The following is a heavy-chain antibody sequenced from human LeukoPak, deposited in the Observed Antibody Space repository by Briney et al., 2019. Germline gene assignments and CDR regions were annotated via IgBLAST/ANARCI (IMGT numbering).Heavy chain of an antibody. V-gene: IGHV4-34*01. J-gene: IGHJ4*02. Sequence: SETLSLTCAVYGGSFSGYYWSWIRQPPGKGLEWIGEINHSGSTNYNPSLKSRVTISVDTSKNQFSLKLSSVTAADTAVYYCARRPYYDFWSGLQSHWGQGTLVTVSS. CDR2: INHSGST. D-gene: IGHD3-3*01. CDR3: ARRPYYDFWSGLQSH. CDR1: GGSFSGYY.